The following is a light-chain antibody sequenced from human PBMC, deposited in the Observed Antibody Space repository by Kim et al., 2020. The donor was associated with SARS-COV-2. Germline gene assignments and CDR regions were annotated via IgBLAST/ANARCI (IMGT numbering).Light chain of an antibody. J-gene: IGKJ2*01. CDR1: QSIGRS. CDR2: AAS. V-gene: IGKV1-39*01. Sequence: DIQMTQSPSSLSASVGDRVIITCRASQSIGRSLNWYQQKPGKAPRLLIYAASTLQSGVPSKFSGSGYGTDFTLTINSLQPEDFATYYCQQSYSTPYTFGQGTKLEI. CDR3: QQSYSTPYT.